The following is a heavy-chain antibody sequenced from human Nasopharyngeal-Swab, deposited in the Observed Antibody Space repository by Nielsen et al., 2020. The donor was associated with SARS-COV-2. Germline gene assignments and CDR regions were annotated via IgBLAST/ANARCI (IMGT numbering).Heavy chain of an antibody. Sequence: WVRQAPGQGLEWMGWISAHNGNTNYAQKLRGRVTMTTDTSTGTAYMELRSLRSDDTAVYYCARAGDRFGELLFFDYWGQGNLVTVSS. D-gene: IGHD3-10*01. CDR3: ARAGDRFGELLFFDY. CDR2: ISAHNGNT. V-gene: IGHV1-18*01. J-gene: IGHJ4*02.